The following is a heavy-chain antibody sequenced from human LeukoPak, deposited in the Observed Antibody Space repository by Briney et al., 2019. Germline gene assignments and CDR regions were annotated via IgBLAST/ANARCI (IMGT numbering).Heavy chain of an antibody. J-gene: IGHJ4*02. Sequence: AGGSLRLSCAASGFPFSSYEMHWVRQAPGKGLEWVSYMSSSGDIFYYADSVEGRFAISRDNAKNSLYLQMDSLRAEDTATYYCARDDGGRHTSSLDYWGQGTLVAVSS. CDR3: ARDDGGRHTSSLDY. CDR2: MSSSGDIF. V-gene: IGHV3-48*03. CDR1: GFPFSSYE. D-gene: IGHD6-6*01.